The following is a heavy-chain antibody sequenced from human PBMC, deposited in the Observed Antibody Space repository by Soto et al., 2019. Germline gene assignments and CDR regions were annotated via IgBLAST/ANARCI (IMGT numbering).Heavy chain of an antibody. CDR3: ASSGADYYYYGMDV. V-gene: IGHV3-33*01. J-gene: IGHJ6*02. CDR1: GFTFSNYG. D-gene: IGHD4-17*01. CDR2: IWYDGSNK. Sequence: GGSLRLSCAASGFTFSNYGMHWVRQAPGKGLEWVAVIWYDGSNKYYADSVKGRFTISRDNSKNTLYLQMNSLRAEDTAVYYCASSGADYYYYGMDVWGQGTTVTVSS.